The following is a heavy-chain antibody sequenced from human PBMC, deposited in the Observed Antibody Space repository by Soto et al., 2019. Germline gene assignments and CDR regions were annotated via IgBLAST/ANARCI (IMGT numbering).Heavy chain of an antibody. V-gene: IGHV4-34*01. Sequence: SATLSLTCAVYGGSFSCYYWSWIRQPPGKGLEWIGEINHSGSTNYNPSLKSRVTISVDTSKNQFSLKLSSVTAADTAVYYCARTSSWYLRGWFDPWGQGTLVTVSS. J-gene: IGHJ5*02. D-gene: IGHD6-13*01. CDR2: INHSGST. CDR1: GGSFSCYY. CDR3: ARTSSWYLRGWFDP.